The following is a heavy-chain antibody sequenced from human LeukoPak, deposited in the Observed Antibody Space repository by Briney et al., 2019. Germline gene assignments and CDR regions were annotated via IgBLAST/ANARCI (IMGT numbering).Heavy chain of an antibody. CDR2: ISDSGGST. D-gene: IGHD3-22*01. V-gene: IGHV3-23*01. CDR1: GFTFSSYA. Sequence: PGGSLRLSGAASGFTFSSYAMSWVRQAPGKGLEWVSTISDSGGSTYYADSVKGRFTISRDNSKNTLYLQMNSLRAEDTAVYCCAKKPSSGYYYIDYWGQGTLVTVSS. J-gene: IGHJ4*02. CDR3: AKKPSSGYYYIDY.